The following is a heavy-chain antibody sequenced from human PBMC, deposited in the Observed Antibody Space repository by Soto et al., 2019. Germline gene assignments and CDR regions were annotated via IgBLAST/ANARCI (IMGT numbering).Heavy chain of an antibody. J-gene: IGHJ5*02. CDR1: GDSITSNSYF. CDR3: ARVARITILFDP. D-gene: IGHD3-10*01. V-gene: IGHV4-39*02. Sequence: SETLSLTCTVSGDSITSNSYFWAWIRQPPGKGLEWIGSIYYSGTTYYNPSLKSRVTISVDRSKNHFSLKLSSVTAADTAVYYCARVARITILFDPWGQGTLVTVSS. CDR2: IYYSGTT.